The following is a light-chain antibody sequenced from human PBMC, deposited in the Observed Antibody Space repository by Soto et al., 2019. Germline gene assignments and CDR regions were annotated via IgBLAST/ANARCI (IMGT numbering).Light chain of an antibody. V-gene: IGKV3-15*01. Sequence: RVRTQSHATLSVSPGERATLSCRASQSVSSNLAWYQQKPGQAPRLLIYGASTRATGIPARFSGSGSGTDFTLTSSRLEPEDLAVYYCQQYGSSETFGQGTKVEI. CDR1: QSVSSN. CDR3: QQYGSSET. J-gene: IGKJ1*01. CDR2: GAS.